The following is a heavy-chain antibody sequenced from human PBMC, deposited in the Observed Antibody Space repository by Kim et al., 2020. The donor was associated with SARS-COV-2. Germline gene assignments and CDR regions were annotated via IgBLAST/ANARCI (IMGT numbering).Heavy chain of an antibody. V-gene: IGHV3-48*03. CDR1: GFTFSSYE. Sequence: GGSLRLSCAASGFTFSSYEMNWVRQAPGKGLEWVSYISSSGSTIYYADSGKGQFTISRDNAKNSLYLQMNSLRAEDTAVYYCARDPEVGYYDISGWFDPWGQRTLVTVSS. CDR3: ARDPEVGYYDISGWFDP. J-gene: IGHJ5*02. D-gene: IGHD3-22*01. CDR2: ISSSGSTI.